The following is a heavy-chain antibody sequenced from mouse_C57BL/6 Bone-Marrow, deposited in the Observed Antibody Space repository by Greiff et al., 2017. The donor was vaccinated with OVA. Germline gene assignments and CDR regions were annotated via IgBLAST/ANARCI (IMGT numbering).Heavy chain of an antibody. D-gene: IGHD1-1*01. V-gene: IGHV1-64*01. J-gene: IGHJ2*01. Sequence: VQLQQPGAELVKPGASVKLSCKASGYTFTSYWMHWVKQRPGQGLEWIGMIHPNSGSTNYNEKFKRKATLTVDKSSSTAYMQLSSLTSEDSAVYYCARLTTVVADFDYWGQGTTLTVSS. CDR3: ARLTTVVADFDY. CDR1: GYTFTSYW. CDR2: IHPNSGST.